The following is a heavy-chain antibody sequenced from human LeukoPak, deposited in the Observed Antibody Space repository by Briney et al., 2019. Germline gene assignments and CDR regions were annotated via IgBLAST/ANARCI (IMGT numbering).Heavy chain of an antibody. CDR1: GGSISSYY. J-gene: IGHJ5*02. V-gene: IGHV4-59*01. Sequence: PSETLSLTCTVSGGSISSYYWSWIRQPPGKGLECIGYIYYSGSTNYNPSLKSRVTISVNTSKNQFSLKLSSVTAADTAVYYCARNDPRGYCSSTSCYRIFEPWGQGTLVTVSS. CDR3: ARNDPRGYCSSTSCYRIFEP. CDR2: IYYSGST. D-gene: IGHD2-2*02.